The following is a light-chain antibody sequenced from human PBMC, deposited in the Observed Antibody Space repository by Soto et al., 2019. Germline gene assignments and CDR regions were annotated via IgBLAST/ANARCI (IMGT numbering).Light chain of an antibody. Sequence: DIQLTQSPSFLSASVGDRVTITCRASQGISSYLAWYQQKPGKAPKLLIYAASTLQSGVPSRFGGSGSGTEFALTISSRQPEEFATYYCQQLNSYPITFGQGKRLEIK. CDR3: QQLNSYPIT. CDR1: QGISSY. CDR2: AAS. V-gene: IGKV1-9*01. J-gene: IGKJ5*01.